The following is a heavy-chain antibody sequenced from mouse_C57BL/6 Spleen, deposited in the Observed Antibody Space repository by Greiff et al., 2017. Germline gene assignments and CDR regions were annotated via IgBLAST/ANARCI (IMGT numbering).Heavy chain of an antibody. CDR3: ARKGNCNAMDY. CDR1: GYTFTSYW. Sequence: QVQLQQPGTELVKPGASVKLSCKASGYTFTSYWMHWVKQRPGQGLEWIGNINPSNGRTNYNEKFKSKATLTVDKSPSTAYMQLSSLTSEDSAVYICARKGNCNAMDYWGQGTSVTVDS. V-gene: IGHV1-53*01. D-gene: IGHD2-1*01. J-gene: IGHJ4*01. CDR2: INPSNGRT.